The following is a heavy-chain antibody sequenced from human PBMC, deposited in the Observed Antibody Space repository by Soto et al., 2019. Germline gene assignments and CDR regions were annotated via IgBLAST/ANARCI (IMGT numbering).Heavy chain of an antibody. J-gene: IGHJ6*03. CDR2: MNPNSGNT. Sequence: ASVKVSCKASGYTFTSYDINWVRQATGQGLEWMGWMNPNSGNTGYAQKFQGRVTMTRNTSISTAYMELSSLRSEDTAVYYCARGRGVGEDFGVVTNYYYYYTDVWGKGTTVTVSS. CDR1: GYTFTSYD. V-gene: IGHV1-8*01. CDR3: ARGRGVGEDFGVVTNYYYYYTDV. D-gene: IGHD3-3*01.